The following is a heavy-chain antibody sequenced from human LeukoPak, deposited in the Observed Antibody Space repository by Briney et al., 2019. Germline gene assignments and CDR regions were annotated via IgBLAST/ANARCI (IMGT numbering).Heavy chain of an antibody. Sequence: GGSLRLSCAASGFTFDDYGMSWVRQAPGKGLEWVSGINWNGGSTGYADSVKGRFTISGDNAKNSLYLQMNSLRAEDTALYYCARVGYSSSWADAFDIWGQGTMVTVSS. V-gene: IGHV3-20*04. CDR3: ARVGYSSSWADAFDI. CDR1: GFTFDDYG. D-gene: IGHD6-13*01. J-gene: IGHJ3*02. CDR2: INWNGGST.